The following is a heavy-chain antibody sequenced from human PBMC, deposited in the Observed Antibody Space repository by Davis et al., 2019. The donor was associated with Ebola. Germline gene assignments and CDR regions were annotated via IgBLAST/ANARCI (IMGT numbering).Heavy chain of an antibody. Sequence: ASVKVSCKASGYTFTSYGISWVRQAPGQGLEWMGWISAYNGNTNYAQKLQGRVTMTTDTSTSTAYMELRSLRSDDTAVYYCATVKVVPAALYYYYYYMDVWGKGTTVTVSS. CDR2: ISAYNGNT. CDR1: GYTFTSYG. D-gene: IGHD2-2*01. V-gene: IGHV1-18*04. J-gene: IGHJ6*03. CDR3: ATVKVVPAALYYYYYYMDV.